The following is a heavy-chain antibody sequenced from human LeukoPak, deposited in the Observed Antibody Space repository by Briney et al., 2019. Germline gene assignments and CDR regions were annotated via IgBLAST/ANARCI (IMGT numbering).Heavy chain of an antibody. CDR1: GYTFTSYY. CDR3: ARGTPYCSSASCYNY. CDR2: VNPNSGNT. Sequence: ASVKVSCKASGYTFTSYYMHWVRQAPGQGLEWMGWVNPNSGNTGYAQKFQGRVTMTRDTSISTAYMELSNLRSEDTAVYYCARGTPYCSSASCYNYWGQGSLVTVSS. D-gene: IGHD2-2*02. J-gene: IGHJ4*02. V-gene: IGHV1-8*02.